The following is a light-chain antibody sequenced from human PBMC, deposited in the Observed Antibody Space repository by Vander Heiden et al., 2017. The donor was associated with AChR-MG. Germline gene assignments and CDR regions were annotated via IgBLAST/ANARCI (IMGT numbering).Light chain of an antibody. Sequence: EIVMTQSPVTLSMSPGERATLSCRASQSVSSNLAWYQQKPGQAPRLLIYGASTRATDVPARFSGSVSGTDFNLTITSLQSEDFAIYYCQQYSNWPQTFGQGTNLEIK. CDR3: QQYSNWPQT. CDR1: QSVSSN. CDR2: GAS. J-gene: IGKJ2*01. V-gene: IGKV3-15*01.